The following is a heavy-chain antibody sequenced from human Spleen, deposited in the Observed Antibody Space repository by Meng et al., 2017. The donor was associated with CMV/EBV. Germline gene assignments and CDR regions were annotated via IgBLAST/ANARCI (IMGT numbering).Heavy chain of an antibody. D-gene: IGHD5-12*01. CDR1: GYSFSTYW. CDR2: IYPADSDT. V-gene: IGHV5-51*01. Sequence: GGSLKIPCLGSGYSFSTYWTGWVRQLPGKGLEWMGVIYPADSDTRYSPSFQGQVTISADKSISTAYLQWSSLQASDTAMYYCARPGFGGSDGSIACWGQGALVTVSS. CDR3: ARPGFGGSDGSIAC. J-gene: IGHJ4*02.